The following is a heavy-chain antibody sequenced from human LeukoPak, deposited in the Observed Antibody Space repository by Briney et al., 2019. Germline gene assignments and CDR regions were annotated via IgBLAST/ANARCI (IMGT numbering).Heavy chain of an antibody. D-gene: IGHD2-2*01. Sequence: SETLSLTCTVSGGSIGNFYWNWIRQSPGKGLEWIGYIYYSGTTNYNPYLKSRVTISLGMSSNQFSLWLDSMTAADTAVYYCARAASLDLWGQGILVTVSS. CDR1: GGSIGNFY. CDR2: IYYSGTT. V-gene: IGHV4-59*01. CDR3: ARAASLDL. J-gene: IGHJ1*01.